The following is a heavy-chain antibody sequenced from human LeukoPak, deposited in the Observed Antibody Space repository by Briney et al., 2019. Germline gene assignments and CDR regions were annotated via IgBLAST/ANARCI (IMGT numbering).Heavy chain of an antibody. D-gene: IGHD3-22*01. CDR3: ARPYYYDSRIDP. V-gene: IGHV4-30-4*01. CDR2: MYFSGST. J-gene: IGHJ5*02. CDR1: GGSTSSGDSY. Sequence: ASETLCVTSTVSGGSTSSGDSYWSWVRQPPGKGLGWIAYMYFSGSTYYNPSLKSRVTMSANTSKNQQSLKLSSVTAADTAVYYCARPYYYDSRIDPWGQGILVTVSS.